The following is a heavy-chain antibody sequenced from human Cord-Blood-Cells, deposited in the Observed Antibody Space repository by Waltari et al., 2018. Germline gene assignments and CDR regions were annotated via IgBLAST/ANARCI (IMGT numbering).Heavy chain of an antibody. D-gene: IGHD5-12*01. Sequence: QVQLVQSGAAVKKPGASVKVSCKASGYTFTSYDITWVRQATGQGLEWMGWMNPNSGNTGYAQKFQGRVTMTRNTSISTAYMELSSLRSEDTAVYYCARGRTGGYDYYYYYGMDVWGQGTTVTVSS. V-gene: IGHV1-8*01. CDR3: ARGRTGGYDYYYYYGMDV. CDR1: GYTFTSYD. J-gene: IGHJ6*02. CDR2: MNPNSGNT.